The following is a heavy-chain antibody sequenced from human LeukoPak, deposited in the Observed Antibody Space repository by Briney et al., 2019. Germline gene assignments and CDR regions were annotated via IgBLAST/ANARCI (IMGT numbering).Heavy chain of an antibody. CDR3: AREYDFWSGYSPNYYYGMDV. V-gene: IGHV3-33*08. CDR1: GFTFSSYA. Sequence: PGRSLRLSCAASGFTFSSYAMHWVRQAPGKGLEWVAVIWYDGSNKYYADSVKGRFTISRDNSKNTLYLQMNSLRAEDTAVYYCAREYDFWSGYSPNYYYGMDVWGQGTTVTVSS. J-gene: IGHJ6*02. D-gene: IGHD3-3*01. CDR2: IWYDGSNK.